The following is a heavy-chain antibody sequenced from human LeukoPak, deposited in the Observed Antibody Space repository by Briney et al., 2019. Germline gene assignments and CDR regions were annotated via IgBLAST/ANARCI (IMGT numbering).Heavy chain of an antibody. CDR3: ARVLPGYYDSSGLDY. V-gene: IGHV4-59*11. Sequence: PSETLSLTCTVSGGSISSHYWSWIRQPPGKGLEWIGYIYYSGSTNYNPSLKSRVTISVDTSKNQFSLKLSSVTAADTAVYYCARVLPGYYDSSGLDYWGQGTLVTVSS. CDR2: IYYSGST. D-gene: IGHD3-22*01. CDR1: GGSISSHY. J-gene: IGHJ4*02.